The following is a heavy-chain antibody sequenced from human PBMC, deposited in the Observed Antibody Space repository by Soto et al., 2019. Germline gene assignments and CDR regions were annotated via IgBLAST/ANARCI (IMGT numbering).Heavy chain of an antibody. CDR2: ISSSSSYI. D-gene: IGHD2-15*01. J-gene: IGHJ3*02. CDR1: GFTFSSYS. Sequence: EVQLVESGGGLVKPGGSLRLSCAASGFTFSSYSMNWVRQAPGKGLEWVSSISSSSSYIYYADSVKGRFTISRDNAKNSLDVQVNSLRAEDTAVYNCASKDPDAFDIWGQGTMVTVSS. CDR3: ASKDPDAFDI. V-gene: IGHV3-21*01.